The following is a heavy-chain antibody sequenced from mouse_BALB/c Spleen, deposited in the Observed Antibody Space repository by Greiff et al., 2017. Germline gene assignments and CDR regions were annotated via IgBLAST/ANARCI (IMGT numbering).Heavy chain of an antibody. CDR1: GYSITSDYA. Sequence: EVKLVESGPGLVKPSQSLSLTCTVTGYSITSDYAWNWIRQFPGNKLEWMGYISYSGSTSYNPSLKSRISITRDTSKNQFFLQLNSVTTEDTATYYCARDFNYYGSSYGGFAYWGQGTLVTVSA. J-gene: IGHJ3*01. CDR3: ARDFNYYGSSYGGFAY. V-gene: IGHV3-2*02. CDR2: ISYSGST. D-gene: IGHD1-1*01.